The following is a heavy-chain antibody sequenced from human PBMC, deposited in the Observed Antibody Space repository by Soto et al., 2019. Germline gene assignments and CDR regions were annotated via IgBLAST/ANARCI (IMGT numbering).Heavy chain of an antibody. Sequence: SVKVSCKASGGTYSSYPISWVRQAPGQGLEWMGGIIPIFGTANYAQKFQGRVTITADESTSTAYMELSSLRSEDTAVYYCAREGREGYYYYYGMDVWGQGTTVTVSS. CDR2: IIPIFGTA. CDR3: AREGREGYYYYYGMDV. V-gene: IGHV1-69*13. J-gene: IGHJ6*02. CDR1: GGTYSSYP.